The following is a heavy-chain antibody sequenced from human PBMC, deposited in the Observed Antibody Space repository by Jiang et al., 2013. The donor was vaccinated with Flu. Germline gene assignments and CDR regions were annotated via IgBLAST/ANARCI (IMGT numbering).Heavy chain of an antibody. V-gene: IGHV3-48*03. J-gene: IGHJ4*02. D-gene: IGHD1-26*01. CDR2: ISSSGSTI. Sequence: LEWVSYISSSGSTIYYADSVKGRFTISRDNAKNSLYLQMNSLRAEDTAVYYCARGKWELLDYWGQGTLVTVSS. CDR3: ARGKWELLDY.